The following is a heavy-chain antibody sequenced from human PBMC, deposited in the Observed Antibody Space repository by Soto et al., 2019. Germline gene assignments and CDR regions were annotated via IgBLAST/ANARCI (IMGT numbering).Heavy chain of an antibody. Sequence: QVQLVQSGAEVKKPGASVKVSCKATGYSFTAFVLIWVRQAPGQGLEWMGWISGYNGDTNYAQNLQGRVTMTTDTSTSTVSMELRSLKSDDTAVYYCARAEAYRSSWYAMDVWGQGTTVIVS. CDR3: ARAEAYRSSWYAMDV. CDR2: ISGYNGDT. V-gene: IGHV1-18*01. CDR1: GYSFTAFV. J-gene: IGHJ6*02. D-gene: IGHD6-13*01.